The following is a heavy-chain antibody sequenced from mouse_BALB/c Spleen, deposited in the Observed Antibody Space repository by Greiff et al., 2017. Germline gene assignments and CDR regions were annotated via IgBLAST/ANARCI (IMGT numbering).Heavy chain of an antibody. Sequence: EVKVVESGGGLVKPGGSLKLSCAASGFTFSDYYMYWVRQTPEKRLEWVATISDGGSYTYYPDSVKGRFTISRDNAKNNLYLQMSSLKSEDTAMYYCASDVTTVVATYYYAMDYWGQGTSVTVSS. J-gene: IGHJ4*01. CDR3: ASDVTTVVATYYYAMDY. CDR1: GFTFSDYY. D-gene: IGHD1-1*01. V-gene: IGHV5-4*02. CDR2: ISDGGSYT.